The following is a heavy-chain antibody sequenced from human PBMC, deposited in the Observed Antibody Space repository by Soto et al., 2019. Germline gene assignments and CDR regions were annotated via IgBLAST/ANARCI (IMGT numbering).Heavy chain of an antibody. CDR3: ATANWSHHDFDT. V-gene: IGHV4-34*01. Sequence: QVRLQQWGTGLLKSSETLSLTCAVYGGSFSGYYWSWLRQPPGKGLEWIGEINHSGSPNYNPSLKSRVTISVDTSKNQFSLKMTSVTAADTAVYYRATANWSHHDFDTWGQGTLVNVSS. CDR2: INHSGSP. J-gene: IGHJ5*02. CDR1: GGSFSGYY. D-gene: IGHD1-1*01.